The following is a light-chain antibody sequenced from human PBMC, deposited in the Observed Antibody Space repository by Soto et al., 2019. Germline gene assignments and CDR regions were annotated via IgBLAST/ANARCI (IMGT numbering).Light chain of an antibody. CDR1: QSVSSSY. V-gene: IGKV3-20*01. J-gene: IGKJ3*01. CDR2: GAS. Sequence: EIVLTQSPGTLSLSPGERATLSCRASQSVSSSYLAWYQQRPGQAPRLLIFGASYRATGIPDRFSGSGSGTDITLTISRLEPEDFAVYYCQQYSSSPPAFTFGPGTKVDSK. CDR3: QQYSSSPPAFT.